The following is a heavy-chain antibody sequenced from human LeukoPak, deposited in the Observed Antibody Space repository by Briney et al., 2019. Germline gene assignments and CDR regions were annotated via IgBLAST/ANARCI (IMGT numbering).Heavy chain of an antibody. J-gene: IGHJ3*02. CDR1: GGTFSSYA. Sequence: GASVKVSCKASGGTFSSYASSWVRQAPGQGLEWMGGIIPIFGTANYAQTFQGRVTITTDESTSTAYLELSSLRSEDTAVYYCARESGQQPDAFDIWGQGTMVTVSS. CDR3: ARESGQQPDAFDI. D-gene: IGHD6-13*01. CDR2: IIPIFGTA. V-gene: IGHV1-69*05.